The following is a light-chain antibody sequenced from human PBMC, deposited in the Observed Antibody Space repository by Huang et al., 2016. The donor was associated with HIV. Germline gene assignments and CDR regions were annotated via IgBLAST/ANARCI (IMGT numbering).Light chain of an antibody. V-gene: IGKV1-39*01. Sequence: DIQMTQSPSSLSASVGDRVTLTCRTSQNINTYLNWYQQTPGKAPKLLIYDAFKLQSGVPARCSGSGAGTEFALSIRGLQPEDFATYYCQQSYSTPWTFGQGTKVEIK. J-gene: IGKJ1*01. CDR2: DAF. CDR3: QQSYSTPWT. CDR1: QNINTY.